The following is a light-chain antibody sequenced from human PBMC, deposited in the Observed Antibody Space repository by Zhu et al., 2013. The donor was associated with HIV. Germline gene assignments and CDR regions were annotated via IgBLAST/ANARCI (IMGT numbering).Light chain of an antibody. CDR1: SSDVGGYNY. Sequence: QSALTQPASVSGSPGQSITISCTGTSSDVGGYNYVSWYQHHPGKAPKLILYEVTKRASGISARFSGSKSGNTASLTISGLQAEDEAHYYCSSYTSKSTLALFGGGTRLTVL. CDR2: EVT. CDR3: SSYTSKSTLAL. V-gene: IGLV2-14*01. J-gene: IGLJ3*02.